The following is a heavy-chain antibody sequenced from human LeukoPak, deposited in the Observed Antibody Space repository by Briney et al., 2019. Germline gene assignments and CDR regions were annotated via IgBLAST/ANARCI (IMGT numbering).Heavy chain of an antibody. V-gene: IGHV3-23*01. Sequence: PGGSVRLSCAASGFTFSGNGMSWVRQAPGKGPEWVSGVTGDGATTYYADSVKGRFTISRDNSKNTVYLQMNSLRAEDTAFYYCAKMQGYFDYWSQGTLVTVSA. CDR2: VTGDGATT. CDR1: GFTFSGNG. CDR3: AKMQGYFDY. J-gene: IGHJ4*02.